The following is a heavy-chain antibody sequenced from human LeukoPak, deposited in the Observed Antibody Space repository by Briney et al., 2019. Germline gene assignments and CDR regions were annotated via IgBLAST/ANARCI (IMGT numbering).Heavy chain of an antibody. CDR3: AREFRAVVLLWFGESAWFDP. Sequence: GGSLRLSCAASGFTFSSYAMHWVRQAPGKGLEWVAVISYDGSNKYYADSVKGRFTISRDNSKNTLYLQMNSLRAEDTAVYYCAREFRAVVLLWFGESAWFDPWGQGTLVTVSS. J-gene: IGHJ5*02. D-gene: IGHD3-10*01. CDR2: ISYDGSNK. V-gene: IGHV3-30-3*01. CDR1: GFTFSSYA.